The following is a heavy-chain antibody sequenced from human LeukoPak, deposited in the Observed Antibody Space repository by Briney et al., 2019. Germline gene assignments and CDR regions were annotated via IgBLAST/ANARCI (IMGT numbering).Heavy chain of an antibody. Sequence: PETLSLTCAVHGESFSGYYWSWIRQPPGKGLEWIGEINHSGSTNYNPSLKSRVTISVDTSKNQFSLKLSSVTAADTAVYYCARGRASREQWLVYRNWFDHWGQGTLVTVSS. CDR1: GESFSGYY. CDR2: INHSGST. D-gene: IGHD6-19*01. V-gene: IGHV4-34*01. CDR3: ARGRASREQWLVYRNWFDH. J-gene: IGHJ5*02.